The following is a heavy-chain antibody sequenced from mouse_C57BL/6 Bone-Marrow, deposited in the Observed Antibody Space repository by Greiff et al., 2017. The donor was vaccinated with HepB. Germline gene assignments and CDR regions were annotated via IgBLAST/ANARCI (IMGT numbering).Heavy chain of an antibody. CDR1: GYTFTSYW. V-gene: IGHV1-7*01. Sequence: VQGVESGAELAKPGASVKLSCKASGYTFTSYWMHWVKQRPGQGLEWIGYINPSSGYTKYNQKFKDKATLTADKSSSTAYMQLSSLTYEDSAVYYCARGGQLRPFACWGQGTLVTVSA. CDR2: INPSSGYT. CDR3: ARGGQLRPFAC. D-gene: IGHD3-2*02. J-gene: IGHJ3*01.